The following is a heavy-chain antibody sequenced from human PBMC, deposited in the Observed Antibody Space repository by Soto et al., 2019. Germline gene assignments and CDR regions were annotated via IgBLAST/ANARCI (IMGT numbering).Heavy chain of an antibody. V-gene: IGHV1-69*13. CDR2: IIPIFGTA. CDR3: ARDFRSDCSSTSCYGPGYYYGMDV. D-gene: IGHD2-2*01. Sequence: ASVKVSCKASGGTFSSYAISWVRQAPGQGLEWMGGIIPIFGTANYAQKFQGRVTITADESTSTAYMELSSLRSEDTAVYYCARDFRSDCSSTSCYGPGYYYGMDVWGQGTTVTVSS. CDR1: GGTFSSYA. J-gene: IGHJ6*02.